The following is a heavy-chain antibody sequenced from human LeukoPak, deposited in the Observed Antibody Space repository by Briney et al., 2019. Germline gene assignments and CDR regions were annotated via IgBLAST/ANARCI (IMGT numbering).Heavy chain of an antibody. J-gene: IGHJ3*02. Sequence: SETLSLTCTVSGGSISSSSYYWGWMRQPPGKELEWIGSIYYSGSTYYNPSLKSRVTISVDTSKNQFSLKLSSVTAADTAVYYCARATKEYYYDSSGYQDAFDIWGQGTMVTVSS. CDR3: ARATKEYYYDSSGYQDAFDI. CDR1: GGSISSSSYY. CDR2: IYYSGST. D-gene: IGHD3-22*01. V-gene: IGHV4-39*07.